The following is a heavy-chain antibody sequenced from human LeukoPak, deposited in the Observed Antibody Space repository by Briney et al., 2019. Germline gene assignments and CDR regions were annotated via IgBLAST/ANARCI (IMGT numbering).Heavy chain of an antibody. Sequence: SETLSLTCTVSGGSISSYYWRWIRQPPGKGLEWIGYIYYSGSANYNPSLKSRVTISVDTSKNQFSLKLSSVTAADTAVYYCARGRFLEWLGRNNWFDPWGQGTLVTVSS. CDR3: ARGRFLEWLGRNNWFDP. D-gene: IGHD3-3*01. CDR2: IYYSGSA. CDR1: GGSISSYY. V-gene: IGHV4-59*01. J-gene: IGHJ5*02.